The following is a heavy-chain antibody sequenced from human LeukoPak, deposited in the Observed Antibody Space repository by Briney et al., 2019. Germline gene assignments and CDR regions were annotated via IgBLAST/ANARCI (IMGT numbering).Heavy chain of an antibody. CDR3: ARGWGSYRYKSSPGDY. D-gene: IGHD3-16*02. J-gene: IGHJ4*02. V-gene: IGHV1-46*01. CDR2: INPSGGST. Sequence: GASVKVSCKTSGDTFSSYAISWVRQAPGQGLEWMGIINPSGGSTSYAQKFQGRVTMTRDMSTSTVYMELSSLRSEDTAVYYCARGWGSYRYKSSPGDYWGQGTLVTVSS. CDR1: GDTFSSYA.